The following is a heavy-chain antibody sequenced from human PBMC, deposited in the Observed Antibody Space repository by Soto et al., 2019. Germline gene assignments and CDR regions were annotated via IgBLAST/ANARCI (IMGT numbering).Heavy chain of an antibody. D-gene: IGHD6-19*01. CDR1: GFTFSSYA. CDR3: AEDRFYSSTPRYFDY. Sequence: GGSLRLSCAASGFTFSSYAMSWVRQAPGKGLEWVSAISGSGGSTYYADSVKGRFTISRDNSKNTLYLQMNSLRAEDTAVYYCAEDRFYSSTPRYFDYWGQGTLVTVSS. J-gene: IGHJ4*02. V-gene: IGHV3-23*01. CDR2: ISGSGGST.